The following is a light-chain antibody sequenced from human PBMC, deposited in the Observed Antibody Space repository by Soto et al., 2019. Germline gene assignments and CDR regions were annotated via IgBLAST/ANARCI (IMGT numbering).Light chain of an antibody. J-gene: IGLJ1*01. CDR1: SSNIGSNY. V-gene: IGLV1-47*01. CDR3: AAWDDSLSGGV. CDR2: KNN. Sequence: QLVLTQPPSASGTPGQRVIISCSGSSSNIGSNYVYWYQQLPGTAPKLLIYKNNQRPSGVPDRFSGSKSGTSASLAISGLRSEDEADYYCAAWDDSLSGGVFGTGTKVTVL.